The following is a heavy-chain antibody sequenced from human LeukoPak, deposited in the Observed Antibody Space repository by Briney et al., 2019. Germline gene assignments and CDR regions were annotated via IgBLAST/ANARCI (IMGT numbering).Heavy chain of an antibody. D-gene: IGHD3-22*01. Sequence: GGSLRLSCAASGFSFSTYWTSWVRQAPGKGLEWVANIKQDGSEKYYVDSVKGRFTISRDNAKNSLYLQMNSLRADDTVVYYCARDLTYHYDPTSDYWGQGTLVTVSS. J-gene: IGHJ4*02. CDR2: IKQDGSEK. CDR1: GFSFSTYW. CDR3: ARDLTYHYDPTSDY. V-gene: IGHV3-7*01.